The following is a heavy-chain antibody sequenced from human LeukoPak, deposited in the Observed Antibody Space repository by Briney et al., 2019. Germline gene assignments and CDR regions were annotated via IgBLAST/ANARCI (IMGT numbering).Heavy chain of an antibody. D-gene: IGHD5-24*01. CDR3: AKDLDNLAVPPAVDI. J-gene: IGHJ3*02. CDR2: ISGSGDRT. Sequence: GGTLRLSCAASGFTFSSSAMSWVRQAPGKGLQWVSSISGSGDRTYYADSVKGRFTISRGNSKNTLYLQMNSLRAEDTAVYYCAKDLDNLAVPPAVDIWGQGTMVTVSS. V-gene: IGHV3-23*01. CDR1: GFTFSSSA.